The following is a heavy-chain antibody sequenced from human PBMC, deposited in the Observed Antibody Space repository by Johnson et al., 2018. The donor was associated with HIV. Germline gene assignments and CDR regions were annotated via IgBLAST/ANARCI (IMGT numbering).Heavy chain of an antibody. CDR1: GFTFSSYW. D-gene: IGHD1-20*01. J-gene: IGHJ3*02. CDR3: ARVRPYNWNDVHAFDI. CDR2: IKQDGSEK. Sequence: VLLVESGGGLVQPGGSLRLSCAASGFTFSSYWMSWVRQAPGKGLEWVANIKQDGSEKYYVDSVKGRFTISRDNAKNSLYLQMNSLRAEDTAVYYCARVRPYNWNDVHAFDIWGQGTMVTVSS. V-gene: IGHV3-7*05.